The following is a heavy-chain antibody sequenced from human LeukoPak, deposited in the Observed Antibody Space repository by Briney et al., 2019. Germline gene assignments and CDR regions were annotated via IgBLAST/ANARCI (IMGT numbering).Heavy chain of an antibody. CDR2: IIPIFGTA. Sequence: SVKVSCKASGGTFSSYAISWVRQAPGQGLEWMGGIIPIFGTANYAQKFQGRVTITADESTSTAYMELSSLRSEDTAVYYCARGALEYSSGWYLNYYFDYWGQGTLVTVSS. J-gene: IGHJ4*02. CDR3: ARGALEYSSGWYLNYYFDY. CDR1: GGTFSSYA. D-gene: IGHD6-19*01. V-gene: IGHV1-69*13.